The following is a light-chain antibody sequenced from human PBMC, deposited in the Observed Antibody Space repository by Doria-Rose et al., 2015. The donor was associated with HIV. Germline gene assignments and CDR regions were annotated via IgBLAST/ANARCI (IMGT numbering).Light chain of an antibody. J-gene: IGLJ1*01. Sequence: SGTPGQRVTISCSGSSSNLGSNAVNWYQQLPGTAPKLLIYNNNQRPSGVPDRFSASKAGTSASLAISGLRSDDEADYYCAAWDDSRDGYVFGTGTTVTVL. V-gene: IGLV1-44*01. CDR3: AAWDDSRDGYV. CDR2: NNN. CDR1: SSNLGSNA.